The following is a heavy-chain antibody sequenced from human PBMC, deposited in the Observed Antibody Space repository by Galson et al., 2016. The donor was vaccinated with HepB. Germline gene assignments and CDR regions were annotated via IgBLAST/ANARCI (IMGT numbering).Heavy chain of an antibody. Sequence: LSLTCAVSGASISSHYWWNWVRQPPGKGLEWIGEIDHRGTTNYNPSLRSRVTISADKSKNQFSLKLTSVTAADTAVYYCARILVGCTGTSCFFDPWGQGTLVTVSS. J-gene: IGHJ5*02. CDR1: GASISSHYW. CDR3: ARILVGCTGTSCFFDP. V-gene: IGHV4-4*02. D-gene: IGHD2-2*01. CDR2: IDHRGTT.